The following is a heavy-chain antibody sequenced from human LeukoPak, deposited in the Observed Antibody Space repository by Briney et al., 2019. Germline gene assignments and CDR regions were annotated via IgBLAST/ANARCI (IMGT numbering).Heavy chain of an antibody. CDR1: GYTFTGYY. V-gene: IGHV1-2*02. CDR2: INPNSGGT. J-gene: IGHJ5*02. D-gene: IGHD2-2*01. Sequence: GASVKVSCKAFGYTFTGYYMHWVRQAPGQGLEWMGWINPNSGGTNYAQKFQGRVTMTRDTSISTAYMELSRLRSDDTAVYYCARANVVVPAAQEPDNWFDPWGQGTLVTVSS. CDR3: ARANVVVPAAQEPDNWFDP.